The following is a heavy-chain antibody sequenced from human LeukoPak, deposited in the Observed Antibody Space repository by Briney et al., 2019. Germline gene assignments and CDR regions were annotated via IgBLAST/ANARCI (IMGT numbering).Heavy chain of an antibody. CDR2: ISPYNGNT. J-gene: IGHJ4*02. V-gene: IGHV1-18*01. CDR1: GYTFSTSG. CDR3: ARGGGWADGYSPIDF. D-gene: IGHD5-24*01. Sequence: GASVKVSCKASGYTFSTSGITWVRQAPGQGLEWMGWISPYNGNTKSAQKFQGRVTMTTDTSTSTAYMELRSLRSDDAAVYYCARGGGWADGYSPIDFWGQGTLVSVSS.